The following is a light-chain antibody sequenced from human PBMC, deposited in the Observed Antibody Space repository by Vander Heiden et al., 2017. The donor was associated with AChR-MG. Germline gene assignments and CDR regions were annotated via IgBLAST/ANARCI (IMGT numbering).Light chain of an antibody. J-gene: IGKJ5*01. CDR1: QSLLHSDGRTY. CDR3: RRNKEYGIT. V-gene: IGKV2D-29*01. CDR2: EVS. Sequence: DIVMTQTPLSLSVTPGQPASISCESSQSLLHSDGRTYLYWYLQRPGQPPQFLMYEVSNRFSGVPDRFSGSGSGTDFTLKMSRVDAEDVGVYYCRRNKEYGITFGQGGRLGI.